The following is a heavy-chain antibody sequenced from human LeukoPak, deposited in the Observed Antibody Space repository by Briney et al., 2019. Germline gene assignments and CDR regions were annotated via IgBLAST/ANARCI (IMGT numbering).Heavy chain of an antibody. CDR2: MSPNSGNT. J-gene: IGHJ6*03. CDR3: ARAKVLGGGYMDV. Sequence: ASVKVSCKASRYTFTTYDINWVRQATGQGLEWMGWMSPNSGNTGYAQKFQGRVTMTRDTSISTAYMELSRLRSDDTAVYYCARAKVLGGGYMDVWGKGTTVTVSS. D-gene: IGHD3-16*01. V-gene: IGHV1-8*01. CDR1: RYTFTTYD.